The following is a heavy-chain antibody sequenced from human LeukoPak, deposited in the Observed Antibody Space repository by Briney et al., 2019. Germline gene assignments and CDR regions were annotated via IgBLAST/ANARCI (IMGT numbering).Heavy chain of an antibody. V-gene: IGHV4-59*01. CDR1: GGSISNYF. J-gene: IGHJ6*03. CDR3: ARFPGSAEYRHYYYMDV. D-gene: IGHD2-15*01. CDR2: IYYSDST. Sequence: SETLSLTCTVSGGSISNYFWSWIRQPPGEGLECIGYIYYSDSTNYNPSLKSRVTVSVDTSKNQFSLKLSSVTAADTAVYYCARFPGSAEYRHYYYMDVWGKGTTVTVSS.